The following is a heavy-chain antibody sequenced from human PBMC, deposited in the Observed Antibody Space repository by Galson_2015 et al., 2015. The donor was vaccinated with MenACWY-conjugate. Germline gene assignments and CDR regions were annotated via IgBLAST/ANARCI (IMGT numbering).Heavy chain of an antibody. V-gene: IGHV3-74*01. CDR1: GFTLSSFW. D-gene: IGHD6-13*01. Sequence: SLRLSCAASGFTLSSFWMHWVRQVPGKGLVWVSRINPDGSGTTYADSVKGRFTISRDNAKNTLFLQMNSLRAEDTAVYYCTRVKWQQLMADSWGQGTLVTVSS. CDR2: INPDGSGT. CDR3: TRVKWQQLMADS. J-gene: IGHJ4*02.